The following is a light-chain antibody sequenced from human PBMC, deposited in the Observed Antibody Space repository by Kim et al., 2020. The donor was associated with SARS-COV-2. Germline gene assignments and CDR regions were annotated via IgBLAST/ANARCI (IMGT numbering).Light chain of an antibody. V-gene: IGKV3-20*01. J-gene: IGKJ5*01. CDR1: QNVYTF. CDR2: DAS. CDR3: QQYGSSPIT. Sequence: LSPGDRATLSCRASQNVYTFFAWYQQKPGQSPRLLIYDASSRATGIPDRFSGSGSGTDFTLTISRVEPEDFAVYYCQQYGSSPITFGQGTRLEIK.